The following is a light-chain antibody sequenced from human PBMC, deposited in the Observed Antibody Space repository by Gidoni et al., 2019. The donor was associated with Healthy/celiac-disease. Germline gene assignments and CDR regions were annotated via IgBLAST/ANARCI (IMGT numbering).Light chain of an antibody. Sequence: EIVLTQSPGTLSLSPGERGILSCRASQSVPNNYLAWYQQKPGQPPRLLIYGASTRATGIPDRFSASGSGTDFTLTIRSLEPEDFAVYYCQQYGRSITFGQGTRLEIK. CDR3: QQYGRSIT. J-gene: IGKJ5*01. V-gene: IGKV3-20*01. CDR2: GAS. CDR1: QSVPNNY.